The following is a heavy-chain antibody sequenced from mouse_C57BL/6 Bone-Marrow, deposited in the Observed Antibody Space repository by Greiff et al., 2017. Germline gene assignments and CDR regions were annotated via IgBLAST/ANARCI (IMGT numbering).Heavy chain of an antibody. V-gene: IGHV1-75*01. D-gene: IGHD1-1*01. J-gene: IGHJ1*03. Sequence: QVQLKESGPELVKPGASVKISCKASGYTFTDYYINWVKQRPGQGLEWIGWIFPGSGSTYYNEKFKGKATLTVDKSSSTAYMLLSSLTSEDSAVYFCARGGGSSPYWYCDVWGTGTTVTVSS. CDR2: IFPGSGST. CDR3: ARGGGSSPYWYCDV. CDR1: GYTFTDYY.